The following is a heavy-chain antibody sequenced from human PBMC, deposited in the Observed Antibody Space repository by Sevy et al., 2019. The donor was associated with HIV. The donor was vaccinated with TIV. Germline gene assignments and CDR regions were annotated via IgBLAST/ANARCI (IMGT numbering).Heavy chain of an antibody. V-gene: IGHV3-11*01. CDR3: ARDGGYCSSTSCYDTIFYYYYGMDV. J-gene: IGHJ6*02. CDR1: GFTFSDYY. CDR2: ISSSGSTI. Sequence: GESLKISCAASGFTFSDYYMSWIRQAPGKGLEWVSYISSSGSTIYYADSVKGRFTISRDNAKNSLYLQMNSLRAEDTAVYYCARDGGYCSSTSCYDTIFYYYYGMDVWGQGTTVTVSS. D-gene: IGHD2-2*01.